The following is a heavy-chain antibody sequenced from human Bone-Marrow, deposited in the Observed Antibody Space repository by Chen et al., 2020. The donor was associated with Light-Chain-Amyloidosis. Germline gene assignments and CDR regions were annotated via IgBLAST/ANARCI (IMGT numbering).Heavy chain of an antibody. CDR2: IRSKANSYAT. CDR1: GFTFSGSA. D-gene: IGHD1-26*01. V-gene: IGHV3-73*01. J-gene: IGHJ4*02. CDR3: TRLGSGSYSVAY. Sequence: VQLVESGGGVVQPGTSLRLSCVGSGFTFSGSAMHWVRQASGKGLEWVGRIRSKANSYATAYAASVKGRFTISRDDSKNTAYLQMNSLKTEDTAVYYCTRLGSGSYSVAYWGQGTLVTVSS.